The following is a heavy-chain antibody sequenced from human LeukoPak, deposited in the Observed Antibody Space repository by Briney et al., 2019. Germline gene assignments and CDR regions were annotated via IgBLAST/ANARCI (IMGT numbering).Heavy chain of an antibody. V-gene: IGHV4-59*01. Sequence: PSETLSLTCTVSGGSISSYYWSWIRQPPGKGLEWIGYTSYSGSTNNNPSLKSRVTMSVDTSKNHFSLKLTSVTAADTAVYYCARMTCSGGSCYSFDPWGQGTLVTVSS. CDR3: ARMTCSGGSCYSFDP. J-gene: IGHJ5*02. CDR2: TSYSGST. D-gene: IGHD2-15*01. CDR1: GGSISSYY.